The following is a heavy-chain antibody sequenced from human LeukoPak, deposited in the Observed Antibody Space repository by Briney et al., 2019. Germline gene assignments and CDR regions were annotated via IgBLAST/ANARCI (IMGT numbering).Heavy chain of an antibody. CDR1: GFTVSSNY. J-gene: IGHJ6*02. V-gene: IGHV3-53*01. D-gene: IGHD3-10*01. CDR3: ARSAGDGMDV. CDR2: IYSGGST. Sequence: GGSLRLSCAASGFTVSSNYMSWVRQAPGKGLEWASVIYSGGSTYYADSVKGRFTISGDNSKNTLHLQMNSLRAEDTAVYYCARSAGDGMDVWGQGTTVTVSS.